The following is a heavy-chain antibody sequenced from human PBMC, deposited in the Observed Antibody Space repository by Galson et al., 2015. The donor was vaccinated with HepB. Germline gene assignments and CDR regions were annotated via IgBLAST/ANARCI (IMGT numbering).Heavy chain of an antibody. Sequence: SVKVSCKASGYTFTGYYMHWVRQAPGQGLEWMGRINPNSGDTNYAQKFQGRVTMTRDTSISTAYMELSRLRSDDTVVYYCARANDILGGFMDVWGQGTTVTVSS. CDR2: INPNSGDT. CDR3: ARANDILGGFMDV. J-gene: IGHJ6*02. V-gene: IGHV1-2*05. CDR1: GYTFTGYY. D-gene: IGHD3-9*01.